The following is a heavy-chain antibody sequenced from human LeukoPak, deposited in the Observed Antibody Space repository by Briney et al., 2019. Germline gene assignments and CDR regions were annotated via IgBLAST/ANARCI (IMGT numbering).Heavy chain of an antibody. CDR1: GGSISRSGYQ. D-gene: IGHD3-3*01. Sequence: SETLSLTCSVSGGSISRSGYQWAWIRQSPGKGLEWLGSMYSTGDSYYNPSLKRQGVVSVATSKTQFSLQLSSVTAADTAVYYCATYRGFLEWVEYWGQGILVTVSS. CDR3: ATYRGFLEWVEY. J-gene: IGHJ4*02. V-gene: IGHV4-39*01. CDR2: MYSTGDS.